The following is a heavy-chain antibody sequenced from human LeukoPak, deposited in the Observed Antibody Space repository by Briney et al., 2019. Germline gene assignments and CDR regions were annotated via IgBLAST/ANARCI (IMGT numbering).Heavy chain of an antibody. CDR2: IQYDGSNQ. CDR1: GFTFSSYG. V-gene: IGHV3-30*02. D-gene: IGHD6-19*01. Sequence: GGSLRLSCAASGFTFSSYGMHWVRQAPGKGLEWVAYIQYDGSNQQYADSVKGRFIISRDRSKNIPYLQMNSLRSDDTAVYYCARTHSSGWYSVGYYYMDVWGKGTTVTVSS. J-gene: IGHJ6*03. CDR3: ARTHSSGWYSVGYYYMDV.